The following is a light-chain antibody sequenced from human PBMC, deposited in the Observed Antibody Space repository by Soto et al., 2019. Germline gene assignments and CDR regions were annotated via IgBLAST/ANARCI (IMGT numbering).Light chain of an antibody. J-gene: IGKJ2*01. CDR1: QGMSSW. Sequence: DIQMTQSPSTLSASVGDRVTITCRASQGMSSWLAWYQQKPGKAPKLLIYKASSLESGVPSRFSGSGSGTEFTLTISSLQPDDFATYYCQQYNSYPITFGQGTKLEIK. V-gene: IGKV1-5*03. CDR3: QQYNSYPIT. CDR2: KAS.